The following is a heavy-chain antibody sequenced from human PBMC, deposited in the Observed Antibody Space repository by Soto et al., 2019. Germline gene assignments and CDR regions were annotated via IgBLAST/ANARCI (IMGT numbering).Heavy chain of an antibody. V-gene: IGHV4-59*01. Sequence: LXLTCNVSGGSMINFYWSWFRQPPGKGLECIGYIYYNGNTKYNPSLESRLTMSVDTSKNQFSLKVRSVTAADTAVYYCARALRGDYWGRGTLVTVSS. CDR2: IYYNGNT. D-gene: IGHD3-10*01. J-gene: IGHJ4*02. CDR1: GGSMINFY. CDR3: ARALRGDY.